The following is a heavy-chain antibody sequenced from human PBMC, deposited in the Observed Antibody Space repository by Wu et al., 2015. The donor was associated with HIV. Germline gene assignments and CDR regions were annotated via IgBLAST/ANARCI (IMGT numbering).Heavy chain of an antibody. J-gene: IGHJ4*02. D-gene: IGHD2-15*01. Sequence: QVQLVQSGAEVKKPGASVKVSCKASGYTFTGYYMHWVRQAPGQGLEWMGWINPNSGGTNYAQKFQGRVTMTRDTSISTAYMELSRLRSDDTAVYYCARVPVLIFGSGGSQYFDYWGQGTLVTVSS. CDR1: GYTFTGYY. CDR3: ARVPVLIFGSGGSQYFDY. V-gene: IGHV1-2*02. CDR2: INPNSGGT.